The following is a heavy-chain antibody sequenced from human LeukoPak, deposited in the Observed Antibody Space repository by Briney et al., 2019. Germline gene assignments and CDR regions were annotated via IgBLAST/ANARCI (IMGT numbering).Heavy chain of an antibody. CDR2: IYTSGST. J-gene: IGHJ4*02. V-gene: IGHV4-61*02. Sequence: SQTLSLTCTVSGGSISSGSYYWSWIRQPAGKGLEWIGRIYTSGSTNYNPSLKSRVTISVDKSKNQFSLKLSSVTAADTAVYYCARGGGFSFGAQSYYQLSFWGQGTLVTVSS. D-gene: IGHD1-26*01. CDR3: ARGGGFSFGAQSYYQLSF. CDR1: GGSISSGSYY.